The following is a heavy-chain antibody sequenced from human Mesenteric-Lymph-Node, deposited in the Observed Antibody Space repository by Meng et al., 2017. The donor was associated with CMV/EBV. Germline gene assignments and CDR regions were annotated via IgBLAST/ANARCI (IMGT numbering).Heavy chain of an antibody. J-gene: IGHJ4*02. CDR3: ARGDKPKNFDY. Sequence: SETLSLTCTVSDDSLSSNAYYWAWIRQPPGKRLEWIGSVYYSGSAYYNPSLESRVTISVDTSKKQFSLKLTSVTPADAAVYYCARGDKPKNFDYWGQGTLVTVSS. CDR2: VYYSGSA. CDR1: DDSLSSNAYY. V-gene: IGHV4-39*01.